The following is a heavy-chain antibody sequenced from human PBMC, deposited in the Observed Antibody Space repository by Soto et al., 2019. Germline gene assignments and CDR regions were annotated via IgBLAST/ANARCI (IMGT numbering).Heavy chain of an antibody. J-gene: IGHJ4*02. Sequence: SETLSLTCTVSGGSISSYYWSWIRQPPGKGLEWIGYIYYSGSTNYNPSLKSRVTISVDTSKNQFSLKLSSVTAADTAVYYCARHEGALGYCSSTSCSAPFDYWGQGTLVTVSS. CDR2: IYYSGST. D-gene: IGHD2-2*01. CDR3: ARHEGALGYCSSTSCSAPFDY. V-gene: IGHV4-59*08. CDR1: GGSISSYY.